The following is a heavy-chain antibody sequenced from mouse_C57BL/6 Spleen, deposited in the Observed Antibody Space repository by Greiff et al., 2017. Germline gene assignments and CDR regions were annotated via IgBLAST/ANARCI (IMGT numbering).Heavy chain of an antibody. J-gene: IGHJ4*01. V-gene: IGHV1-53*01. CDR3: ARKDFELGYYYAMDY. CDR1: GYTFTSYW. Sequence: QVQLQQPGTELVKPGASVKLSCKASGYTFTSYWMHWVKQRPGQGLEWIGNINPRNGGTKYNEKVKSKATLTVDKSSSTAYMQLSSLTSEDSSVYYCARKDFELGYYYAMDYWGQGTSVTVSS. D-gene: IGHD4-1*01. CDR2: INPRNGGT.